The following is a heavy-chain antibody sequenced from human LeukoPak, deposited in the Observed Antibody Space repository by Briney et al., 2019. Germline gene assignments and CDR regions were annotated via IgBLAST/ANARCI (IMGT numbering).Heavy chain of an antibody. D-gene: IGHD3-22*01. Sequence: SETLSLTCTVSGGSINNYYWNWIRQPPGKGLEWIGYISYRGSTNYSPSLQSRVTISVDTSKNQFSLKLASVTAADTAVYYCARDSSGYADAFDMWGQGTMVTVSS. CDR3: ARDSSGYADAFDM. J-gene: IGHJ3*02. CDR2: ISYRGST. V-gene: IGHV4-59*01. CDR1: GGSINNYY.